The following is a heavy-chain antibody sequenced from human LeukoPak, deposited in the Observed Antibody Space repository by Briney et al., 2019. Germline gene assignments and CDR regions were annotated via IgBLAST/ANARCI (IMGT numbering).Heavy chain of an antibody. CDR3: ARESSGWSGFFWFDP. J-gene: IGHJ5*02. Sequence: PGGSLRLSCAASGFTFSSYGMHWVRQAPGKGLEWVAVIWYDGSNKYYADSVKGRFTISRDNSKNTLYLQMNCLRAEDTAVYYCARESSGWSGFFWFDPWGQGTLVTVSS. D-gene: IGHD6-19*01. CDR1: GFTFSSYG. V-gene: IGHV3-33*01. CDR2: IWYDGSNK.